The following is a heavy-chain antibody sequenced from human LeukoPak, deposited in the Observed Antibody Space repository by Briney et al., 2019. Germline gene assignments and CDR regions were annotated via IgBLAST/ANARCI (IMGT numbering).Heavy chain of an antibody. D-gene: IGHD1-1*01. CDR2: ISAYNGNT. J-gene: IGHJ6*02. V-gene: IGHV1-18*01. CDR1: GYTFTSYG. CDR3: ARDVNWKDYYYYYGMDV. Sequence: GASVKVSCKASGYTFTSYGISWVRQAPGQGLEWMGWISAYNGNTNYAQKLQGRVTMTTDTSTSTAYMELRSLKSDDTAVYYCARDVNWKDYYYYYGMDVWGQGTTVTVSS.